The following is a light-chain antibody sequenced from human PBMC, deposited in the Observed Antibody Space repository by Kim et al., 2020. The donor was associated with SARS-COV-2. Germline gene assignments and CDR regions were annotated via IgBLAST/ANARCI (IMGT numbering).Light chain of an antibody. CDR1: NIGSNT. Sequence: SYELTQPPSVSVAPGKTARITCGGNNIGSNTVHWYQQRPGQAPVLVIYYDSDRPSGIPERFSGSNSGNTATLSITRVEAGDEADYYCQVWDTNSVV. CDR2: YDS. CDR3: QVWDTNSVV. J-gene: IGLJ2*01. V-gene: IGLV3-21*04.